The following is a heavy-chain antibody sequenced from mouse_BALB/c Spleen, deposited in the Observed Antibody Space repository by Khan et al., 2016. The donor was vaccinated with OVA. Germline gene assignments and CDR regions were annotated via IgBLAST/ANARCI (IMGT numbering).Heavy chain of an antibody. CDR3: ARGGKFAY. J-gene: IGHJ3*01. D-gene: IGHD1-1*02. CDR1: GYTFTDYA. Sequence: VELVESGAELVRPGVSLKISCKGSGYTFTDYAMHWVKQSHAKSLEWIGVISSYYGVPYYNQKFKGKATMTVDRSSSTAYLELARLTSEDSAIYYCARGGKFAYWGQGTLVTVS. V-gene: IGHV1S137*01. CDR2: ISSYYGVP.